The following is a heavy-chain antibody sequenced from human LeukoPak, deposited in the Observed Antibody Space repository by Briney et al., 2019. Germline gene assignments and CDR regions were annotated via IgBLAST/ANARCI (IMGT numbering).Heavy chain of an antibody. D-gene: IGHD3-10*01. CDR2: IYSSGTT. Sequence: SETLSLTCTVSGGSISNNYWDWIRQPAGKGLEWIGRIYSSGTTSYNPSLKSRVTMSVDTSKNQFFVRLNSVTAADTAVYYCARDPNSGSRFRGGRWFDPWGQGTLVTVSS. CDR1: GGSISNNY. J-gene: IGHJ5*02. CDR3: ARDPNSGSRFRGGRWFDP. V-gene: IGHV4-4*07.